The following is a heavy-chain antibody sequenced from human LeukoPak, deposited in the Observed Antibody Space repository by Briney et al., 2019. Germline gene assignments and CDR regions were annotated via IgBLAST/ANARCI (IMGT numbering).Heavy chain of an antibody. D-gene: IGHD6-13*01. CDR3: ASDPPTDSNWYPDY. V-gene: IGHV3-7*01. CDR2: INQDASHK. Sequence: GGSLRLSCAASGFIFPTYWMSWVRQAPGKGLEWVANINQDASHKNHVESVKGRFTISRDNANNLLFLQMNDLRAEDTAIYYCASDPPTDSNWYPDYWGQGTLVTVSS. CDR1: GFIFPTYW. J-gene: IGHJ4*02.